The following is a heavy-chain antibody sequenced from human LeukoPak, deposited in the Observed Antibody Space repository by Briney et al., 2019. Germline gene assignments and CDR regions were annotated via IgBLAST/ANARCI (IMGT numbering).Heavy chain of an antibody. CDR1: GFSFSSYG. V-gene: IGHV3-30*18. CDR2: IAYDGVYY. CDR3: AKDRVSKIGGVFDY. J-gene: IGHJ4*02. Sequence: PGGSLRVSCAASGFSFSSYGMHWVRQAPGKGLEWVAVIAYDGVYYHYADSVKGRFTISRDNSQNTLYLQMNGLRAEDTAVYYCAKDRVSKIGGVFDYWGQGTLVTVSS. D-gene: IGHD5/OR15-5a*01.